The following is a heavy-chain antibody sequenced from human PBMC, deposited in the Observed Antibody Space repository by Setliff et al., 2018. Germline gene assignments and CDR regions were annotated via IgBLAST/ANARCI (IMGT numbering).Heavy chain of an antibody. J-gene: IGHJ3*02. CDR3: ARASVEGSSGWERLQAVDI. Sequence: SETLSLTCTVSGYSISSGYIWGWIRQPPGKGLEWVGNIGHTGSINYNPSLKSRLTISRDTSKNQVSLKLNSVTSTDTAVYYCARASVEGSSGWERLQAVDIWGQGTMVTVSS. V-gene: IGHV4-38-2*02. D-gene: IGHD1-26*01. CDR2: IGHTGSI. CDR1: GYSISSGYI.